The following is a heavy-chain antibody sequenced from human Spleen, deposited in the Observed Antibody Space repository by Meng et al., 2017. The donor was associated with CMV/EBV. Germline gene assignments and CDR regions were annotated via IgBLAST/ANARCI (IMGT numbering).Heavy chain of an antibody. CDR1: YA. CDR3: AREGRQYCTTTTCYTGGPFDP. J-gene: IGHJ5*02. V-gene: IGHV1-69*05. Sequence: YAITWVRQAPGPGLEWMGIIIPLFGTTTYAQKFQGRVTITTDDSTRTAFMELSDLKSDDTAVYFCAREGRQYCTTTTCYTGGPFDPWGQGTLVTVSS. CDR2: IIPLFGTT. D-gene: IGHD2-2*02.